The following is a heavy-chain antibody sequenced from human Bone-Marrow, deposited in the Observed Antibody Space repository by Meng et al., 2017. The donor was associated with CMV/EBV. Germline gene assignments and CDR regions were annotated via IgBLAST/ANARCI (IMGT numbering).Heavy chain of an antibody. CDR1: GFTLSTYA. Sequence: AASGFTLSTYAMHWVRQAPGKGLEWVAYMRNDESTKYFADSVKGRFTISRDNSKNTLYLQMNSLRAEDTAVYYCAKGCGGDCFYFDYWGQGTLVTVSS. CDR2: MRNDESTK. CDR3: AKGCGGDCFYFDY. D-gene: IGHD2-21*01. J-gene: IGHJ4*02. V-gene: IGHV3-30*02.